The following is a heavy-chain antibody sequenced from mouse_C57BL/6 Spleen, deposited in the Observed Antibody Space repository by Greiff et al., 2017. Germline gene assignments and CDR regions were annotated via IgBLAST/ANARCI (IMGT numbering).Heavy chain of an antibody. CDR3: ARPSIHYYAMDY. CDR2: INPYNGDT. J-gene: IGHJ4*01. CDR1: GYSFTGYF. V-gene: IGHV1-20*01. Sequence: EVQLVESGPELVKPGDSVKISCKASGYSFTGYFMNWVMQSHGKSLEWIGRINPYNGDTFYNQKFKGKATLTVDKSSSTAHMELRSLTSEDSAVYYCARPSIHYYAMDYWGQGTSVTVSS.